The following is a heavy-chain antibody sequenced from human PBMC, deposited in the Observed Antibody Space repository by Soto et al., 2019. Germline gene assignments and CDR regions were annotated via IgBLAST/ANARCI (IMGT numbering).Heavy chain of an antibody. CDR3: ARGGSNYPAYEYYGMDV. D-gene: IGHD1-26*01. Sequence: QVQLVQSGAEVKKPGSSVKVSCKASGGTFSSYTISWVLQAPGQGLEGMGRIIPILGIANYAQKFQGRVTITADKSTSTAYMELSSLRSEDTAVYSCARGGSNYPAYEYYGMDVWGQGTTVTVSS. V-gene: IGHV1-69*02. CDR2: IIPILGIA. J-gene: IGHJ6*02. CDR1: GGTFSSYT.